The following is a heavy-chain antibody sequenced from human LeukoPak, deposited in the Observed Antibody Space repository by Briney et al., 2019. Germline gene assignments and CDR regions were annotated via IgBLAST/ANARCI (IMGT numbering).Heavy chain of an antibody. J-gene: IGHJ4*02. V-gene: IGHV3-30*02. D-gene: IGHD3-22*01. CDR1: GLTFSNFP. CDR2: IQDDGATT. CDR3: ATQSITLVVVISPFDY. Sequence: GGSLRLSCAASGLTFSNFPMHWVRQAPGKGLEGVALIQDDGATTNYVDSVRVRFTISRDNSKSTVYLQMNSLKPDDTAVYYCATQSITLVVVISPFDYWGQGTLVTVSS.